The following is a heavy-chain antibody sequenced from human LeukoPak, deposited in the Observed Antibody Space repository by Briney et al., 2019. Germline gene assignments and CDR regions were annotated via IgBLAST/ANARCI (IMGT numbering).Heavy chain of an antibody. J-gene: IGHJ6*03. CDR3: AREEGLWSGYYYYYYYMDV. CDR2: IYTSGST. D-gene: IGHD3-3*01. V-gene: IGHV4-4*07. Sequence: SETLSLTCTVSSGSISSYYWSWIRQPAGKGLEWIGRIYTSGSTNYNPSLKSRVTMSVDTSKNQFSLKLSSVTAADTAVYYCAREEGLWSGYYYYYYYMDVWGKGTTVTVSS. CDR1: SGSISSYY.